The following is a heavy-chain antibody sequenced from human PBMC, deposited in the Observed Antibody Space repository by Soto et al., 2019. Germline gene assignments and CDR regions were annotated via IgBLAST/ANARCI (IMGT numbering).Heavy chain of an antibody. V-gene: IGHV3-23*01. CDR3: AKEDQAVVVVAAMDAFDI. J-gene: IGHJ3*02. D-gene: IGHD2-15*01. Sequence: GGSLRLSCAASGFTFSSYAMSWVRQAPGKGLEWVSAISGSGGSTYYADSVKGRFTISRDNSKNTLYLQMNSLRAEDTAVYYCAKEDQAVVVVAAMDAFDIWGQGTMVTVSS. CDR2: ISGSGGST. CDR1: GFTFSSYA.